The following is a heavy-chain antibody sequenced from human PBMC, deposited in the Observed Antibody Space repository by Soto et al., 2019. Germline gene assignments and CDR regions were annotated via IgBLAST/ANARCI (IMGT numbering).Heavy chain of an antibody. CDR1: GFTFSNYG. J-gene: IGHJ6*02. Sequence: PGGSLRLSCAASGFTFSNYGMHWVRQAPGKGLEWVAFISDDGSNKYYADSVKGRFTISRDNSKNTLYLQMNSLRAEDTAVYYCARDPLTTRGMDVWGQGTTVTVSS. CDR2: ISDDGSNK. V-gene: IGHV3-30*03. D-gene: IGHD4-4*01. CDR3: ARDPLTTRGMDV.